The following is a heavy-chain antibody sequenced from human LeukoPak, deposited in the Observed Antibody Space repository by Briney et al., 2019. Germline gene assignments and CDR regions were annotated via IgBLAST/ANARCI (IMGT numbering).Heavy chain of an antibody. CDR2: ISGSGGST. CDR3: AKVISGYAFFLDY. J-gene: IGHJ4*02. D-gene: IGHD3-16*01. CDR1: AFTFSSYA. V-gene: IGHV3-23*01. Sequence: GGSLRLSCAASAFTFSSYAMSWVRQAPGKGLEWVSAISGSGGSTYYADSVKGRFTISRDNSKNTLYLQMNSQRAEDTAVYYCAKVISGYAFFLDYWGQGTLVTVSS.